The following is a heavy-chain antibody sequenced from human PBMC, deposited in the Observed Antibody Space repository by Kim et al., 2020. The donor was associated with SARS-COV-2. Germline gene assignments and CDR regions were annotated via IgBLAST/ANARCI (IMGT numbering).Heavy chain of an antibody. D-gene: IGHD2-21*01. Sequence: TYYADSVKGRFTISRYNSKNTLYLQMNSLRAEDTAVYYCAKGSIVGTWGYWGQGTLVTVSS. CDR3: AKGSIVGTWGY. V-gene: IGHV3-23*01. J-gene: IGHJ4*02. CDR2: T.